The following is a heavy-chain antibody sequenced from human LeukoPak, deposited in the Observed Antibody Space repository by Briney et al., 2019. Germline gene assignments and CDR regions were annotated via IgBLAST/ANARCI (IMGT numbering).Heavy chain of an antibody. V-gene: IGHV3-15*04. CDR2: IESKTDGGTT. J-gene: IGHJ4*02. D-gene: IGHD3-10*01. Sequence: GGSLRLSCAASGFSFSDAWVSWVRQIPGKGLEWVGRIESKTDGGTTDYAAPVKGRFTISRDDSTNTLYLQMNSLKSEDTAVYYCTTYGSGRKFDYWGQGILVTVSS. CDR1: GFSFSDAW. CDR3: TTYGSGRKFDY.